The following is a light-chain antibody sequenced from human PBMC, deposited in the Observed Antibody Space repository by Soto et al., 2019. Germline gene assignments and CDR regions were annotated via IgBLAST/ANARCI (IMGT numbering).Light chain of an antibody. CDR1: SSDVGSYNF. V-gene: IGLV2-14*01. J-gene: IGLJ1*01. Sequence: QSALTQPASVSGPPRQSITISCTGTSSDVGSYNFVSWYQQLPGKAPKLMIYEVSNRPSGVSNRFSGSKSGNTASLTISGLQAEDEADYYCSSYTTSSNYVFGSGTKVTAL. CDR2: EVS. CDR3: SSYTTSSNYV.